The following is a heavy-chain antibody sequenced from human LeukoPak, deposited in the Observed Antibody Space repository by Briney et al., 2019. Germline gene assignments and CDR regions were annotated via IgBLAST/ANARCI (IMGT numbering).Heavy chain of an antibody. J-gene: IGHJ6*02. CDR3: ARRISLGGMDV. D-gene: IGHD2-15*01. CDR2: ITPIFGAA. Sequence: SVKVSCKASGGTFSSYPFTWVRQAPGQGLEWMGEITPIFGAANYAQTFQGRVTITADESTSTVFMGLSSLRSDDTAFYYCARRISLGGMDVWGQGTTVTVSS. CDR1: GGTFSSYP. V-gene: IGHV1-69*13.